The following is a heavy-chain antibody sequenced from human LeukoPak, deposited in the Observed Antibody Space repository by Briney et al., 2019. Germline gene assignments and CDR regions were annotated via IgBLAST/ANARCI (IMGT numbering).Heavy chain of an antibody. CDR2: INHSGST. V-gene: IGHV4-34*01. J-gene: IGHJ5*02. CDR1: GGSFSGYY. CDR3: ARVPAAAGAWFDP. Sequence: KPSETLSLTCAVYGGSFSGYYWSWMRQRPGKGLEWIGEINHSGSTNYNPSLKSRVTISVDTSKNQFSLKLSSVTAADTAVYYCARVPAAAGAWFDPWGQGTLVTLSS. D-gene: IGHD2-2*01.